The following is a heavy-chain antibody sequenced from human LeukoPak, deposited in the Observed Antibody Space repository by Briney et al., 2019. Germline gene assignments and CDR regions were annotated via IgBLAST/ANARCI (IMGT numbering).Heavy chain of an antibody. CDR2: FDPEDGET. V-gene: IGHV1-24*01. CDR1: GYTLTELS. D-gene: IGHD3-3*01. CDR3: ATVRLRGRVGVVIHDAFDI. J-gene: IGHJ3*02. Sequence: GASVKVSCKVSGYTLTELSMHWVRRAPGKGLEWMGGFDPEDGETIYAQKFQGRVTMTEDTSTDTAYMELSSLRSEDTAVYYCATVRLRGRVGVVIHDAFDIWGQGTMVTVSS.